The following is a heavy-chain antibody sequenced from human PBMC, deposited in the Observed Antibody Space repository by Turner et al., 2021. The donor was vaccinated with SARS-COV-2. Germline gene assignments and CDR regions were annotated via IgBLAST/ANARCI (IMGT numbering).Heavy chain of an antibody. CDR2: ISYDGINK. CDR1: GFTFSSYA. V-gene: IGHV3-30-3*01. Sequence: QVPLVESGGGVVQPGRSLRLSCAASGFTFSSYAIHWVRQAPGKGLEWVAVISYDGINKYYADSVKGRFTISRDNSKNTLYLQMNSLRAEDTAVYYCARPNSGSYWGYFDYWGQGTLVTVSS. D-gene: IGHD1-26*01. CDR3: ARPNSGSYWGYFDY. J-gene: IGHJ4*02.